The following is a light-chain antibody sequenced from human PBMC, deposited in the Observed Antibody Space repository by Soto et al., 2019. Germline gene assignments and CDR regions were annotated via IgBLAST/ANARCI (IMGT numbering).Light chain of an antibody. J-gene: IGKJ4*01. CDR3: QQYVNLLT. Sequence: DIRMTQSPSSLSASVGDRVTITCQASQDIDKYLNWYQQKPGKAPKLLIYDASNLETGVPSRFSGSGSGTDFTFTISSLQPEDIATYYCQQYVNLLTCGGGTKVDIK. V-gene: IGKV1-33*01. CDR1: QDIDKY. CDR2: DAS.